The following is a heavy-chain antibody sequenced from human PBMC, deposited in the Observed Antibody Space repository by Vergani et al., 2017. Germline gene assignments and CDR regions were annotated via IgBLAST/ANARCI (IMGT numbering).Heavy chain of an antibody. CDR2: VISKKDGGRA. J-gene: IGHJ4*02. D-gene: IGHD2-21*01. V-gene: IGHV3-15*01. CDR3: STYIVGASFS. CDR1: GLNFNDAW. Sequence: EVQLVESGGGLLKPGDHVRLSCEASGLNFNDAWMTWVRQAPGKGLEWLGRVISKKDGGRADYSPHVKGTITISRDESKSTIYLDMNSLRIEDTATYYCSTYIVGASFSWGPGTRVTVSS.